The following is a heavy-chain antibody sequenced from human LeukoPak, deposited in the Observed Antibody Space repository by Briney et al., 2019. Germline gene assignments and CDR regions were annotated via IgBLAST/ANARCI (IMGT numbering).Heavy chain of an antibody. D-gene: IGHD3-9*01. CDR2: FDPEDGET. J-gene: IGHJ4*02. Sequence: ASVTVSCKVSGYTRTELSMHWVRQAPGKGLEWMGGFDPEDGETIYAQKFQGRVTMTEDTSTDTAYMELSSLRSEDTAVYYCATGFQVPILTGYYSGIGGFDYWGQGTLVTVSS. V-gene: IGHV1-24*01. CDR1: GYTRTELS. CDR3: ATGFQVPILTGYYSGIGGFDY.